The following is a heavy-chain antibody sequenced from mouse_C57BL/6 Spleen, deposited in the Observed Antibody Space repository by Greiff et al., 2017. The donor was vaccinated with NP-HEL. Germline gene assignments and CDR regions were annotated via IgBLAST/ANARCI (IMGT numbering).Heavy chain of an antibody. J-gene: IGHJ4*01. CDR2: ISDGGSYT. V-gene: IGHV5-4*03. Sequence: DVKLVESGGGLVKPGGSLKLSCAASGFTFSSYAMSWVRQTPEKRLEWVATISDGGSYTYYPDNVKGRFTISRDNAKNNLYLQMSHLKSEDTAMYYCARAPPYYYAMDYWGQGTSVTVSS. CDR1: GFTFSSYA. CDR3: ARAPPYYYAMDY.